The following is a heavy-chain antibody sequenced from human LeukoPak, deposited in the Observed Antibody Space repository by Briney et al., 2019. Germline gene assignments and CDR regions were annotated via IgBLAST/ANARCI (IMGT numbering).Heavy chain of an antibody. CDR1: GYTFTGYY. CDR3: AREGYCSGGACLDY. D-gene: IGHD2-15*01. Sequence: ASVKVSCKASGYTFTGYYVHWVRQAPGQGLEWMGWINPNSGGTNYAQNFQGRVTMTRDTSISTAYMELSRLRSDDTAVYYCAREGYCSGGACLDYWGQGTLVSVSS. J-gene: IGHJ4*02. CDR2: INPNSGGT. V-gene: IGHV1-2*02.